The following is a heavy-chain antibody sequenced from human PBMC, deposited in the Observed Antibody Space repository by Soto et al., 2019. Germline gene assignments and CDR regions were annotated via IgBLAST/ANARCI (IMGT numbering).Heavy chain of an antibody. D-gene: IGHD2-2*01. J-gene: IGHJ4*02. Sequence: GASVKVSCKASGFTFTSSAVQWVRQARGQRLEWIGWIVVGSGNTNYAQKIQERVTIIRDMSTSTSYMELSSLTSEDTAVYYCVLCTTTSCYGKFDYWGQGTLVTVSS. CDR2: IVVGSGNT. V-gene: IGHV1-58*01. CDR1: GFTFTSSA. CDR3: VLCTTTSCYGKFDY.